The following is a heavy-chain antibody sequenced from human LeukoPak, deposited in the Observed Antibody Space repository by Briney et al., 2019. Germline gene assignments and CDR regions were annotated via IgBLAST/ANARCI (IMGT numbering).Heavy chain of an antibody. CDR2: IYYSGST. D-gene: IGHD6-13*01. J-gene: IGHJ4*02. CDR3: ASGGVAAAGTFGDY. Sequence: SETLSLTCTVSGGSISSYYWSWTRQPPGKGLEWIAYIYYSGSTNYNPSLKSRVTISVDTSKNQFSLKLGSVTAADTAVYYCASGGVAAAGTFGDYWGQGTLVTVSS. V-gene: IGHV4-59*08. CDR1: GGSISSYY.